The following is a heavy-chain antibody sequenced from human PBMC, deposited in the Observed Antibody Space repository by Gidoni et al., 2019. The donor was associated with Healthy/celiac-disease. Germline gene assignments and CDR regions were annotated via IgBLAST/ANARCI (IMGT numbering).Heavy chain of an antibody. CDR3: ARVRVTAFLNYYYGMDV. D-gene: IGHD3-3*01. J-gene: IGHJ6*02. V-gene: IGHV3-13*05. CDR1: GFTFSSYD. Sequence: EVQLVESGGGLVQPGGSLRLSCAASGFTFSSYDMHWVRQATGKGLEWVSAIGTAGDPYYPGYVKGRFTISRENAKNSLYLQMNSLRAGDTAVYYCARVRVTAFLNYYYGMDVWGQGTTVTVSS. CDR2: IGTAGDP.